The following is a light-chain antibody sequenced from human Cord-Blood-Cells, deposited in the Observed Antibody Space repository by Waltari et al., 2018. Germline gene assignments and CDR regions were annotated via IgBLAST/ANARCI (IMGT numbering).Light chain of an antibody. V-gene: IGLV2-23*01. CDR1: SSDGGSYYL. Sequence: QSALTQPASVSGSPGQSITISCTGTSSDGGSYYLVSWYQQDPGKAPKLMIYEGSKRPSGVSNRFSDSKSGNTASLTISGLQAEDEADYYCCSYAGSSTYVFGTGTKVTVL. CDR3: CSYAGSSTYV. J-gene: IGLJ1*01. CDR2: EGS.